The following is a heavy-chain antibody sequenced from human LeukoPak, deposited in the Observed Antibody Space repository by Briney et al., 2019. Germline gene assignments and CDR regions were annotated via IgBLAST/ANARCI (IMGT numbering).Heavy chain of an antibody. CDR2: IGTAGDT. J-gene: IGHJ3*02. D-gene: IGHD3-16*01. V-gene: IGHV3-13*01. CDR1: GFTFSSYD. CDR3: ARGWRWSSDYDAFDI. Sequence: PGGSLRLSCAASGFTFSSYDMHWGRQATGKGLEWVSAIGTAGDTYYPGSVKGRFTISRENAKNSLYLQMNSLRAGDTAVYYCARGWRWSSDYDAFDIWGQGTTVTVSS.